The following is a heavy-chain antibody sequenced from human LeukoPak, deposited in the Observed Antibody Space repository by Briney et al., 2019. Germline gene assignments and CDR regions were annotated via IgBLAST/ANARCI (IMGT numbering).Heavy chain of an antibody. CDR3: ARHGPDIVLVPSVIWFDP. CDR2: IYNGGST. J-gene: IGHJ5*02. V-gene: IGHV4-38-2*01. CDR1: GYSITSGYY. D-gene: IGHD2-2*01. Sequence: PSETLSLTCAVSGYSITSGYYWGWIRQPPGKGLEWIGSIYNGGSTYSNPSLKSRVTISVDTSKNQFSLKLTSVTAADTAVYYCARHGPDIVLVPSVIWFDPWGQGTLVTVSS.